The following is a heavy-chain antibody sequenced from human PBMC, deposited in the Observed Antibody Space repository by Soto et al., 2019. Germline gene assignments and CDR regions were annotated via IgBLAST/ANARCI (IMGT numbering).Heavy chain of an antibody. D-gene: IGHD2-2*01. J-gene: IGHJ4*02. CDR2: ISGGATST. Sequence: EVQLLESGGGLVQPGGPWGLPGAASGLTFANLPMIWSPRPQGKGLGWVSAISGGATSTYYADIVKGRFTISRDNSKNTLSLQMNGLRVEDTALYYCAKGPTLVFPQLGNWGPGTLVTVSP. CDR1: GLTFANLP. V-gene: IGHV3-23*01. CDR3: AKGPTLVFPQLGN.